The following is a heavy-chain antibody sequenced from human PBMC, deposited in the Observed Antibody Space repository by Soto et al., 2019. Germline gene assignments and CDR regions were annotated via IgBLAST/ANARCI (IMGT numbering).Heavy chain of an antibody. D-gene: IGHD3-22*01. J-gene: IGHJ6*02. CDR1: GYTFTSYG. CDR2: ISAYNGNT. V-gene: IGHV1-18*01. CDR3: ARVSDFYYDPDYCMDV. Sequence: QVQLVQSGAEVKKPGASVKVSCKASGYTFTSYGISWVRQAPGQGLEWMGWISAYNGNTNYAQKLQGRVTMTTDTSPSTAYMELRSLRSDDTAVYSCARVSDFYYDPDYCMDVWGQGTTVTVSS.